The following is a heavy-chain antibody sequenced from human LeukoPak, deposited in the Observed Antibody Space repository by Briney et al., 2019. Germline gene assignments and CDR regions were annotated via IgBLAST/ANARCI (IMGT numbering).Heavy chain of an antibody. D-gene: IGHD3-16*01. CDR1: GFSFSSYA. Sequence: GGSLRLSCVASGFSFSSYAMTWVRQAPGKGLEWVSAISGGGDYIYYGDSVKGRFTTSRDNSKRTLYLQLSNLRAEDTAVYYCAKNWGPGIAFYVSWGQGTQVTVSS. CDR2: ISGGGDYI. CDR3: AKNWGPGIAFYVS. J-gene: IGHJ4*02. V-gene: IGHV3-23*01.